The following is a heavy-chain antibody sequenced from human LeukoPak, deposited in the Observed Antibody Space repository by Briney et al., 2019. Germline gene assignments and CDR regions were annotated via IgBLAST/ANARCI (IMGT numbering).Heavy chain of an antibody. CDR1: GGTFSSYA. J-gene: IGHJ4*02. V-gene: IGHV1-69*04. Sequence: GASVKVSCKASGGTFSSYAISWVRQAPGQGLEWMGRIIPILGIANYAQKFQGRVTITADKSTSTAYMELSSLRSEDAAVYYCARGYDSSGYPGSFDYWGQGTLVTVSS. CDR3: ARGYDSSGYPGSFDY. D-gene: IGHD3-22*01. CDR2: IIPILGIA.